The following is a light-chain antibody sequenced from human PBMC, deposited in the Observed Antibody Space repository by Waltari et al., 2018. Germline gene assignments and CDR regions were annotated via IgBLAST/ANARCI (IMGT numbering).Light chain of an antibody. J-gene: IGLJ3*02. CDR2: YVT. Sequence: SALTQPASVSGSPGQSITISCTGTSSDVGVYNYVSWYQQNPGKAPNLMIYYVTKRPSGVSARCSGSKSGNTSSLTISGLQAEDEADYYCCSYTASSAWVFGGGTKLTVL. V-gene: IGLV2-14*01. CDR3: CSYTASSAWV. CDR1: SSDVGVYNY.